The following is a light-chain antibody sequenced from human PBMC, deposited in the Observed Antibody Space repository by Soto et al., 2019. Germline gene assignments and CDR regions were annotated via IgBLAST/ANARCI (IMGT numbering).Light chain of an antibody. CDR1: GSNIGTGYD. Sequence: QSVLTQPPSVSGAPGQTVTISCAGSGSNIGTGYDVHWYQHLPGSAPTLLIFANTNRPSGVPDRFSASKSGTSASLAITGLQADDEADYYCQSYDRSLSAYVFGTGTKLTVL. J-gene: IGLJ1*01. V-gene: IGLV1-40*01. CDR3: QSYDRSLSAYV. CDR2: ANT.